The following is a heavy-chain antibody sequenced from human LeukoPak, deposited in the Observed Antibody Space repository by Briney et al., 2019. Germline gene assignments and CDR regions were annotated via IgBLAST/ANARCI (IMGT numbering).Heavy chain of an antibody. D-gene: IGHD7-27*01. CDR3: ARRPSGSFHWGIDY. J-gene: IGHJ4*02. CDR1: GVSISSSSYS. CDR2: IYDSGST. Sequence: ASETLSLTCTVSGVSISSSSYSWGWIRQPPGKGLEWIGNIYDSGSTNYNPSLKSRVTISVDTSKNQFSLKVNSVTAADTAVYYCARRPSGSFHWGIDYWGQGTLVTVSS. V-gene: IGHV4-39*01.